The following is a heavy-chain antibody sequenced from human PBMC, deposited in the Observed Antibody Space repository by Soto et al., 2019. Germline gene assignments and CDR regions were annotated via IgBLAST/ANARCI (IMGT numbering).Heavy chain of an antibody. Sequence: GGSLRLSCAASGFTFDDYAMHWVRQAPGKGLEWVSGISWNSGSIGYADSVKGRFTISRDNAKNSLYLQMNSLRAEDTALYYCAKEAISGDYYYMDVWGKGTTVNVSS. CDR2: ISWNSGSI. V-gene: IGHV3-9*01. CDR3: AKEAISGDYYYMDV. J-gene: IGHJ6*03. D-gene: IGHD3-10*01. CDR1: GFTFDDYA.